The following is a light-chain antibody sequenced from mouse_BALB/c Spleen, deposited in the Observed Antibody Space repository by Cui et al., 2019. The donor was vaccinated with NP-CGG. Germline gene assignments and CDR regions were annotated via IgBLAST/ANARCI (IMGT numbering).Light chain of an antibody. CDR2: GTN. CDR3: ALWYSNHWV. Sequence: QAVLTQEPALTTSPGETVTLTCRSSTGAVTTSNYANWVQEKPDHLFTGLIGGTNNRAPGVPARFSASLIGDKAALTITGAQTEDEAIYFCALWYSNHWVFGGGTKLTVL. CDR1: TGAVTTSNY. V-gene: IGLV1*01. J-gene: IGLJ1*01.